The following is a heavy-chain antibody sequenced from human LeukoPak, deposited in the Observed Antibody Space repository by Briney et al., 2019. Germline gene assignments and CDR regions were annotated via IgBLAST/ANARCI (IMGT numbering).Heavy chain of an antibody. CDR2: IYYSGST. J-gene: IGHJ3*02. D-gene: IGHD3-3*01. CDR1: GGSISSSSYC. CDR3: VRLFTPPNAFDI. V-gene: IGHV4-39*01. Sequence: KPSETLSLXCTVSGGSISSSSYCWDWIRQPPGKGLEWIGSIYYSGSTYYNPSLKSRVTISVDTSKNQFSLKLSSVTAADTAVYYCVRLFTPPNAFDIWGQGTMVTVSS.